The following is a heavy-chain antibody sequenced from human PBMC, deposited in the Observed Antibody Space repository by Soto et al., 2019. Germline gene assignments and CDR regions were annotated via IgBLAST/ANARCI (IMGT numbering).Heavy chain of an antibody. CDR3: AREIGYCASTSCIYGLDV. CDR1: GFTFSTYT. V-gene: IGHV3-21*01. D-gene: IGHD2-2*01. J-gene: IGHJ6*02. Sequence: GGSLRLSCAASGFTFSTYTMNWVRQAPGKGLEWVSSIIGTSNYKYYADSMKGRFSVSRDNTKNSVYLQMNSLRAEDTAVYYCAREIGYCASTSCIYGLDVWGQ. CDR2: IIGTSNYK.